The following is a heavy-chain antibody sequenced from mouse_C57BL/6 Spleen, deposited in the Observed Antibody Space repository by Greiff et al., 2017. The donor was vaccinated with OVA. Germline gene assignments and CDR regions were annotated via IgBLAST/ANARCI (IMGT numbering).Heavy chain of an antibody. CDR3: ARHEGYGYLHYYAMDY. V-gene: IGHV1-62-2*01. CDR1: GYTFTEYT. CDR2: FYPGSGSI. D-gene: IGHD2-2*01. Sequence: VQLQQSGAELVKPGASVKLSCKASGYTFTEYTIHWVKQRPGQGLEWIGWFYPGSGSIKYNEKFKDKATLTADKSSSTVYMELSRLTSEDSAVYFCARHEGYGYLHYYAMDYWGQGTSVTVSS. J-gene: IGHJ4*01.